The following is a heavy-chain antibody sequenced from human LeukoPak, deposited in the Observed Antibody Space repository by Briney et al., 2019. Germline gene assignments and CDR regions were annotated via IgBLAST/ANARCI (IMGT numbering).Heavy chain of an antibody. D-gene: IGHD6-19*01. Sequence: GGSLRLSCAGSGFTFSNYGMHWVRQAPGEGLEWMAFMRYEESNEYYADSLKGRFTISIDNSKNTLYLQMNSLRAEDTAVYYCAKESTAYSSGWDPALDYWGQGTLVTVSA. V-gene: IGHV3-30*02. J-gene: IGHJ4*02. CDR2: MRYEESNE. CDR3: AKESTAYSSGWDPALDY. CDR1: GFTFSNYG.